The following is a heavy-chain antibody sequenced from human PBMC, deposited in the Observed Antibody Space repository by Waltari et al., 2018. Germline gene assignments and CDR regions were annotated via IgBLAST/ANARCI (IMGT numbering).Heavy chain of an antibody. J-gene: IGHJ2*01. V-gene: IGHV3-30-3*01. CDR3: ASPTDYGDPTYWYFDL. CDR2: ISFDGNKK. CDR1: GFTFSSYA. Sequence: QVQLVESGGGVVQPGRSLSLSCAASGFTFSSYAIHWVRQAPGKGLEWVAVISFDGNKKYYADSVKGRFTISRDNSKDTLYLQMNNLRTEDTALYYCASPTDYGDPTYWYFDLWGRGTLVTVSS. D-gene: IGHD4-17*01.